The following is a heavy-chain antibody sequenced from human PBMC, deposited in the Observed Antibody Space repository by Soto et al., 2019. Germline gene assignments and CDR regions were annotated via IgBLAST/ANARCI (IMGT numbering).Heavy chain of an antibody. Sequence: GASVKVSCKASGYTFTSYGISWVRQAPGQGLEWMGWISAYNGNTNYAQKLQGRVTMTTDTSTSTAYMELRSLRSDDTAVYYCARDLARYFGRPAIPFDYWGQGTLVTVXS. D-gene: IGHD3-9*01. J-gene: IGHJ4*02. V-gene: IGHV1-18*01. CDR2: ISAYNGNT. CDR3: ARDLARYFGRPAIPFDY. CDR1: GYTFTSYG.